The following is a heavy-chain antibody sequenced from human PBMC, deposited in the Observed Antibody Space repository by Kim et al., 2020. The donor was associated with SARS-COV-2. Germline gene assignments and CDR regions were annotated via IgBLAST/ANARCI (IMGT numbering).Heavy chain of an antibody. Sequence: GGSLRLSCAASGFTFSSYAMHWVRQAPGKGLEWVAVISYDGSNKYYADSVKGRFTISRDNSKNTLYLQMNSLRAEDTAVYYCARGGKIAAAKHYYGMDVWGQGTTVTVSS. V-gene: IGHV3-30-3*01. D-gene: IGHD6-13*01. J-gene: IGHJ6*02. CDR1: GFTFSSYA. CDR2: ISYDGSNK. CDR3: ARGGKIAAAKHYYGMDV.